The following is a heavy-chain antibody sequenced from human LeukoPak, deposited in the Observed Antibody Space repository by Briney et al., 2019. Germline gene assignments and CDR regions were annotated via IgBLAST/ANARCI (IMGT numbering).Heavy chain of an antibody. J-gene: IGHJ5*02. CDR1: GFTFSSYS. CDR3: ARDLSVPAAQA. CDR2: ISNSSSYI. D-gene: IGHD2-2*01. Sequence: GGSLRLSCAASGFTFSSYSMNWVRQAPGKGLEWVSSISNSSSYIYYADSVKGRFTISRDNAKNSLYLQMNSLRAEDTAVYYCARDLSVPAAQAWGQGTLVTVSS. V-gene: IGHV3-21*01.